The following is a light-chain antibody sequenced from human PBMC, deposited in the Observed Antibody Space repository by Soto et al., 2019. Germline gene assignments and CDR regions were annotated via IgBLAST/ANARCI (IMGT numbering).Light chain of an antibody. J-gene: IGKJ1*01. V-gene: IGKV1-5*01. CDR3: QQYKSYAPT. Sequence: DIQMTQSPSSLSASVGDRVTITCRASQSITSYLNWYQQKPGKAPELLIFDASSLESGVPSRFSGSGSGTELTLTISGLQPDDFATYFCQQYKSYAPTFGQGTKVDIK. CDR2: DAS. CDR1: QSITSY.